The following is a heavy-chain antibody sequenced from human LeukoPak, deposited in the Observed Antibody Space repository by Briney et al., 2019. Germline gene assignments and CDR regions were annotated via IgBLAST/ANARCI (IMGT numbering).Heavy chain of an antibody. J-gene: IGHJ5*02. CDR2: ISGSGGST. Sequence: GGPLRLSCAASGFTFSSYAMSWVRQAPGKGLEWVSAISGSGGSTYYADSVKGRFTISRDNSKNTLYLQMNSLRAEDTAVYYCAKYSQWLVRIGWFDPWGQGTLVTVSS. V-gene: IGHV3-23*01. CDR1: GFTFSSYA. D-gene: IGHD6-19*01. CDR3: AKYSQWLVRIGWFDP.